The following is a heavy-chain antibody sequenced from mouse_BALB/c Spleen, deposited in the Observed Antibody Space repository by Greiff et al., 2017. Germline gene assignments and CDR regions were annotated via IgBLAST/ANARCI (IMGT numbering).Heavy chain of an antibody. CDR2: IHYSGST. CDR1: GYSITSGYS. Sequence: VQLQQSGPDLVKPSQSLSLTCTVTGYSITSGYSWHWIRQFPGNKLEWMGYIHYSGSTNYNPSLKSRISITRDTSKNQFFLQLNSVTTEDTATYYCARLGTTATVRYGHFDYWGQGTTLTVSS. CDR3: ARLGTTATVRYGHFDY. D-gene: IGHD1-2*01. J-gene: IGHJ2*01. V-gene: IGHV3-1*02.